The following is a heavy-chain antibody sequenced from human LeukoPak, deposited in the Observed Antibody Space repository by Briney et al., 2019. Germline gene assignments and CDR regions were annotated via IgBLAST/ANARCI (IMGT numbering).Heavy chain of an antibody. J-gene: IGHJ5*02. CDR3: ARSWPIAAAGTHGGWFDP. V-gene: IGHV4-59*01. CDR2: IYYSGST. Sequence: KPAETLSLTCTVSVGSISSYYWSWIRQPPGKGLEWIWYIYYSGSTNDNPSLKRRVTISVDTSKNQFSLKLSSVTAADTAVYYCARSWPIAAAGTHGGWFDPWGQGTLVTVSS. CDR1: VGSISSYY. D-gene: IGHD6-13*01.